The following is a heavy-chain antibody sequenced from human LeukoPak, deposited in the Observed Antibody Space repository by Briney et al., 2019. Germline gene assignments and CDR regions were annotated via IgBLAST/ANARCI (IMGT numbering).Heavy chain of an antibody. V-gene: IGHV3-21*01. CDR2: ISSSSSYI. CDR1: GFTFSSYS. D-gene: IGHD1-26*01. J-gene: IGHJ1*01. CDR3: ARGSGSYSFGYFQH. Sequence: GGSLRLSCAASGFTFSSYSMNWVRQAPGKGLEWVSSISSSSSYIYYADSVKGRFTISRDNAKNSLYLQMNSLRAEDTAVYYCARGSGSYSFGYFQHRGQGTLVTVSS.